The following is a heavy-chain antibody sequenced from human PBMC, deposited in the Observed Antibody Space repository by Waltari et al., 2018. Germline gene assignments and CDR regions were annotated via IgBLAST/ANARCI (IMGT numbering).Heavy chain of an antibody. J-gene: IGHJ6*04. V-gene: IGHV3-15*01. CDR2: IKREGEGGTR. CDR3: ATDYGDVLGV. Sequence: EVQVVESGGGLVKPGGSLRLSCVVSGFTFTKAWMSWVRQAPGRGLGGGGRIKREGEGGTRDYSAPLKGRISLSRDDSKNTVYLQMNTLKPEDTAVYFCATDYGDVLGVWGTGTTVTVFS. D-gene: IGHD3-10*01. CDR1: GFTFTKAW.